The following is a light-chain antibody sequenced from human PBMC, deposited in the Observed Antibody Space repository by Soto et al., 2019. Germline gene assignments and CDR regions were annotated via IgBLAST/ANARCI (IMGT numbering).Light chain of an antibody. V-gene: IGLV1-40*01. CDR1: SSNIGAGYD. J-gene: IGLJ2*01. Sequence: QSVLTQPPSVSGAPGQRVTISCTGSSSNIGAGYDVHWYQQLPGTAPRLLIYGNSNRPSWVPDRFSGSKSGTSASLAITGLQAEDEADYYCQSYDSSLSCSVVFGGGTKLTVL. CDR2: GNS. CDR3: QSYDSSLSCSVV.